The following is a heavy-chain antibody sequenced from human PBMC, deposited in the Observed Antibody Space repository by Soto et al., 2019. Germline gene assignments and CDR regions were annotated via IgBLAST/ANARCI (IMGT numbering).Heavy chain of an antibody. D-gene: IGHD6-13*01. CDR2: IYYSGST. V-gene: IGHV4-59*01. CDR3: AREYSSSPDYYYYGMDV. CDR1: GASISSYF. J-gene: IGHJ6*02. Sequence: SETLSLTCTVSGASISSYFWSWVRQPPGKELEWIGHIYYSGSTNYNPSLKSRVTISVDTSKNQFSLKLSSMVAADTAVYYCAREYSSSPDYYYYGMDVWGQGTTVTVSS.